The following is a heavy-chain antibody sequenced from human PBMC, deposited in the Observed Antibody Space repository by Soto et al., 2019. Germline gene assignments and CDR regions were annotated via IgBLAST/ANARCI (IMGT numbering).Heavy chain of an antibody. V-gene: IGHV4-31*03. CDR2: IHYSGST. D-gene: IGHD4-4*01. J-gene: IGHJ5*02. Sequence: QVQLQESGPGLVRPSQTLALTCTVSGASISSGGFYWTWIRQHPEKGLEWIGYIHYSGSTYYHPSLTSRLTVSLDTSKNQFSLNLRSLTAADTAVYYCARVPITTTAEFTWGQGTLVTVSS. CDR1: GASISSGGFY. CDR3: ARVPITTTAEFT.